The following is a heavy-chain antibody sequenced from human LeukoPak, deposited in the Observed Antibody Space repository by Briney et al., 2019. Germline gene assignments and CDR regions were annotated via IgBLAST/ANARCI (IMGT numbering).Heavy chain of an antibody. V-gene: IGHV4-39*01. D-gene: IGHD3-3*01. CDR3: ARLWSSFDGFDV. CDR2: IYYSGSS. Sequence: PSETLSLTCTVSGGSISSSTYYWGWIRQPPGKGLEWIGSIYYSGSSYYNPSLKSRLTMSVDTSKNQFSLKLSSVTAADTAVYYCARLWSSFDGFDVWGQGTMVTVSS. J-gene: IGHJ3*01. CDR1: GGSISSSTYY.